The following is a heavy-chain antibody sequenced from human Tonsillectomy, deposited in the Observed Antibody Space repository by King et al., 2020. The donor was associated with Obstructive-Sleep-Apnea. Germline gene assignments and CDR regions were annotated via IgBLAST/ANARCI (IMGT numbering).Heavy chain of an antibody. CDR3: AKDNSSGWYRGLDY. CDR1: GFSFEDYA. CDR2: ISWKSGSI. J-gene: IGHJ4*02. Sequence: VQLVESGGGLVQPGRSLRLSCAASGFSFEDYAMHWVRQAPGKGLEWVSGISWKSGSIGYADSVKGRFTISSDNAKNSLYLQMNSLRVEDTALYYCAKDNSSGWYRGLDYWGQGTLVTVSS. D-gene: IGHD6-19*01. V-gene: IGHV3-9*01.